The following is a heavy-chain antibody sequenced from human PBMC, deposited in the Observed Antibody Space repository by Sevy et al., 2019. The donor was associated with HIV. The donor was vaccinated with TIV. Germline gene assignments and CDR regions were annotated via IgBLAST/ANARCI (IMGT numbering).Heavy chain of an antibody. CDR2: IKQDGSEK. CDR1: GFTFSSYW. J-gene: IGHJ4*02. V-gene: IGHV3-7*01. D-gene: IGHD3-3*01. Sequence: GSLRLSCAASGFTFSSYWMSWVRQAPGKGLEWVANIKQDGSEKYYVDSVKGRFTISRDNAKNSLYLQMNSLRAEDTAVYYCARDSGDFWSGRPSGYFDYWGQGTLVTVSS. CDR3: ARDSGDFWSGRPSGYFDY.